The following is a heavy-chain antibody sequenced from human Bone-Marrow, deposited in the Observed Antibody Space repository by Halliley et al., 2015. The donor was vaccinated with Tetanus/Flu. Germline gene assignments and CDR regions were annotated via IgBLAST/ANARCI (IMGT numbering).Heavy chain of an antibody. CDR2: FDNDGTKA. CDR3: TRDVPNSQFDP. D-gene: IGHD2-8*01. J-gene: IGHJ5*02. Sequence: LVWVSRFDNDGTKATDADSVKGRFTISRDNANNMLYLQMSSLRVDDTAVYYCTRDVPNSQFDPWGQGTLVTVSS. V-gene: IGHV3-74*01.